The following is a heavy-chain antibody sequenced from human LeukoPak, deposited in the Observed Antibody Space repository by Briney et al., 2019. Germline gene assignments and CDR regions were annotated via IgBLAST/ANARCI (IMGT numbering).Heavy chain of an antibody. CDR2: ITSRGEST. J-gene: IGHJ4*02. CDR1: GFTFSIYA. CDR3: ARDRPNYYGSDGQYYRRDGDY. Sequence: GGSLRLSCAASGFTFSIYAMSWVRQAPGKGLQWVSSITSRGESTWYVDSVKGRFTITRDNSENTLYLQMHSLRAEDTAVYYCARDRPNYYGSDGQYYRRDGDYWGRGTLVSVSS. V-gene: IGHV3-23*01. D-gene: IGHD3-10*01.